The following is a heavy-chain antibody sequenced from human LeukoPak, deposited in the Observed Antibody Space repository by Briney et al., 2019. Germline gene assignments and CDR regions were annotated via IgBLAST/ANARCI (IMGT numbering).Heavy chain of an antibody. CDR1: GFSLSTSEMC. V-gene: IGHV2-70*11. CDR3: ARINLQGYRCCFDP. Sequence: SGPTLVNPTQTLTLTCTFSGFSLSTSEMCVSWIRQPPGKALEWLARIDWDDEKYYSTSLKTRLTISKDTSKNQVVLTMTNMDPVDTATYYCARINLQGYRCCFDPWGQGTLVTVSS. J-gene: IGHJ5*02. D-gene: IGHD5-18*01. CDR2: IDWDDEK.